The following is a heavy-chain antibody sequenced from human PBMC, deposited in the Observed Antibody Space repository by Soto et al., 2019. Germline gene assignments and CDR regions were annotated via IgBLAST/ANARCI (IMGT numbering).Heavy chain of an antibody. D-gene: IGHD3-10*01. V-gene: IGHV4-61*01. CDR3: ARDEGIYCSGSYPLGWFDP. CDR2: IYYSGSN. J-gene: IGHJ5*02. CDR1: GGSVSSGSYY. Sequence: VQLQESGPGLVKPSETLSLTCTVSGGSVSSGSYYWSWIRQPPGKGLEWIGYIYYSGSNNYNHSLKSRVTISVHTSECPASLKLSSVTASDTAVYYCARDEGIYCSGSYPLGWFDPWGQGTLVTVSS.